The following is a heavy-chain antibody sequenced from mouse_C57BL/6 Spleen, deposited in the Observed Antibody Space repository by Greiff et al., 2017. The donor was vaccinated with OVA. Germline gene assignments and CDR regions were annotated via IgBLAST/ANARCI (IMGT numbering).Heavy chain of an antibody. CDR1: GYAFSSYW. J-gene: IGHJ2*01. V-gene: IGHV1-80*01. CDR2: IYPGDGDT. CDR3: ARGYYYGRELRDYFDY. Sequence: QVQLKQSGAELVKPGASVKISCKASGYAFSSYWMNWVKQRPGKGLEWIGQIYPGDGDTNYNGKFKGKATLTADKSSSTAYMQLSSLTSEDSAVYFCARGYYYGRELRDYFDYWGQGTTLTVSS. D-gene: IGHD1-1*01.